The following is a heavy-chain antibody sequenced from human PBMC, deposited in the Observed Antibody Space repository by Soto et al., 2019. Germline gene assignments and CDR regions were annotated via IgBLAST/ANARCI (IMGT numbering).Heavy chain of an antibody. CDR3: ARGGSGSYYDY. J-gene: IGHJ4*02. D-gene: IGHD1-26*01. Sequence: EVQLLESGGGLVQPGGSLRLSCAASGFTFRSYAMRRVRQAPGKGLEWVSAISGSGGSTYYADSVKGRFTISRDNSKNTLYLQMSSLRAEDTAVYYCARGGSGSYYDYWGQGNLVTVSS. CDR1: GFTFRSYA. CDR2: ISGSGGST. V-gene: IGHV3-23*01.